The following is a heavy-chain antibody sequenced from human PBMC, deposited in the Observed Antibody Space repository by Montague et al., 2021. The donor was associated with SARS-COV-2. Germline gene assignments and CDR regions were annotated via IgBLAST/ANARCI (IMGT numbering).Heavy chain of an antibody. CDR2: ISYDGSNK. J-gene: IGHJ4*02. V-gene: IGHV3-30-3*01. Sequence: SLSLSFSASGFTFSHYAMHWVRQAPGKGLEWVAVISYDGSNKYYADSMKGRFTISRDNSKNTLYLQMDSLRAEDTAVYYCARDLVIGYDILTGYYGFSEGWFDYWGQGTLVTVSS. CDR3: ARDLVIGYDILTGYYGFSEGWFDY. D-gene: IGHD3-9*01. CDR1: GFTFSHYA.